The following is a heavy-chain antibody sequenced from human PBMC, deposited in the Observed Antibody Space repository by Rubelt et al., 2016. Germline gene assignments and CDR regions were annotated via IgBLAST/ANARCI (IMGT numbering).Heavy chain of an antibody. Sequence: EVQLVESGGGLVQPGGSLRLSCAASGFTFRSYWMSWVRQAPGKGLEWVANIKQDGSEKFYVDSVQGRFTISSANAKNSLYRQMNTLRADNTAVYYCARAVRLESGSSKQVYFQHWGQGTLVTVSS. D-gene: IGHD1-26*01. V-gene: IGHV3-7*05. CDR3: ARAVRLESGSSKQVYFQH. CDR1: GFTFRSYW. J-gene: IGHJ1*01. CDR2: IKQDGSEK.